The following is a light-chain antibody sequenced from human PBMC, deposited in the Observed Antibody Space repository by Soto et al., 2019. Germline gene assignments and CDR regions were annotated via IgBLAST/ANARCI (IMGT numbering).Light chain of an antibody. Sequence: DIQMTQSPSTLSASVGDRVTITCRASQSISIWLAWYQQKPGKAPQLLIYKAASLESGVPSRFSGSGSGTEFTLTISSLQTEDFATYYCQQYINRWTFGPGTKVEIK. J-gene: IGKJ1*01. CDR2: KAA. V-gene: IGKV1-5*03. CDR3: QQYINRWT. CDR1: QSISIW.